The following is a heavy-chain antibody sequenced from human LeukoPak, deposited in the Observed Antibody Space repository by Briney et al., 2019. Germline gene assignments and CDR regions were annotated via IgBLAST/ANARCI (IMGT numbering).Heavy chain of an antibody. CDR2: ISSSGSTI. Sequence: GGSLRLSCAASGFTFSSYEMNWVRQAPGKGLEWVSYISSSGSTIYYADSVKGRFTISRDNAKNSLYLQMNSLRAEDTAVYYCARAGTSIAAAGTFYYYYMDVWGKGTTVTVSS. V-gene: IGHV3-48*03. CDR3: ARAGTSIAAAGTFYYYYMDV. D-gene: IGHD6-13*01. CDR1: GFTFSSYE. J-gene: IGHJ6*03.